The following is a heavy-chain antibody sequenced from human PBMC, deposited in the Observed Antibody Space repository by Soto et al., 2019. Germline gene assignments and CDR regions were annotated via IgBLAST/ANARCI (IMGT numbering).Heavy chain of an antibody. CDR2: ISSSSSYI. CDR3: ARRRVPAASGGPHWFDP. D-gene: IGHD2-2*01. CDR1: GFTFSSYS. J-gene: IGHJ5*02. V-gene: IGHV3-21*01. Sequence: GGSLRLSCAASGFTFSSYSMNWVRQAPGKGLEWVSSISSSSSYIYYADSVKGRFTISRDNAKNSLYLQMNSLRAEDTAVYYCARRRVPAASGGPHWFDPWGQGTLVTVSS.